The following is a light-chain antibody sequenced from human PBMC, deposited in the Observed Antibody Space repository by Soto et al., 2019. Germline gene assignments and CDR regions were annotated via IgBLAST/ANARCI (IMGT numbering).Light chain of an antibody. Sequence: SALTQPASVSGSPGQSITISCTGTSSDIGAYNFVSWYQQHPGKAPKLMLYDVNIRPSGVSNRFSSSKSGNTASLTISGLQAEDEADYYCTSWTTSTTMIFGGGTKLTVL. CDR1: SSDIGAYNF. CDR2: DVN. CDR3: TSWTTSTTMI. J-gene: IGLJ2*01. V-gene: IGLV2-14*03.